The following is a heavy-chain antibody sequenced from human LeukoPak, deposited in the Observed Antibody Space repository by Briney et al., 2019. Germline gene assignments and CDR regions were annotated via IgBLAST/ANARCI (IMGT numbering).Heavy chain of an antibody. CDR2: INHSGST. J-gene: IGHJ5*02. CDR1: GGSFSGYY. CDR3: APLEGLVAGTWDNWFDP. D-gene: IGHD6-19*01. V-gene: IGHV4-34*01. Sequence: PSETLSLTCAVNGGSFSGYYWSWIRQPPGKGLEWIGEINHSGSTNYNPSLKSRVTISVDTSKNQFSLKLSSVTAADTAVYYCAPLEGLVAGTWDNWFDPWGQGTLVTVSS.